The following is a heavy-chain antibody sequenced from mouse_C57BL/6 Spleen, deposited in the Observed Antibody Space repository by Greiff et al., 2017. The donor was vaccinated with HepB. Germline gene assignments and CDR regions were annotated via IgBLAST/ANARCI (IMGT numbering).Heavy chain of an antibody. CDR2: IYPGDGDT. D-gene: IGHD3-2*02. V-gene: IGHV1-82*01. CDR3: ARDSSGSYFDY. CDR1: GYAFSSSW. Sequence: VHLVESGPELVKPGASVKISCKASGYAFSSSWMNWVKQRPGKGLEWIGRIYPGDGDTNYNGKFKGKATLTADKSSSTAYMQLSSLTSEDSAVYFCARDSSGSYFDYWGQGTTLTVSS. J-gene: IGHJ2*01.